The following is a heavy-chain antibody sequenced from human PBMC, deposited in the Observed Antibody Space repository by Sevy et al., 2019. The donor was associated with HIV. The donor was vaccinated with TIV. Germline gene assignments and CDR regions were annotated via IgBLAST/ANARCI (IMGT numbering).Heavy chain of an antibody. CDR1: GVSISSGGYS. V-gene: IGHV4-30-2*01. CDR2: IYHSGTT. CDR3: VRGRLGELSFHPFWYFDL. Sequence: SETLSLTCAVSGVSISSGGYSWSWIRQPPGKGLQWLGYIYHSGTTYYNPSLEIRVTMSIDKSVNQFSLRLASVTAADTAVYFCVRGRLGELSFHPFWYFDLWGRGTLVTVSS. D-gene: IGHD3-16*02. J-gene: IGHJ2*01.